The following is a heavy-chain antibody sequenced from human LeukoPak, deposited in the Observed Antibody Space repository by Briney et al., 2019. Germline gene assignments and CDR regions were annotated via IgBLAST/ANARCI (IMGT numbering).Heavy chain of an antibody. CDR1: GFTFSSYG. Sequence: GGSLRLSCAASGFTFSSYGMHWVRQAPGKGLEWVGVISHVGNNKYYVDSVKGRFTMSRDDSKNTLYLQMNTLRAGDTAVYYCTKDPPGGWYLDGWGEGTLVTVSS. CDR3: TKDPPGGWYLDG. D-gene: IGHD6-19*01. V-gene: IGHV3-30*18. CDR2: ISHVGNNK. J-gene: IGHJ4*02.